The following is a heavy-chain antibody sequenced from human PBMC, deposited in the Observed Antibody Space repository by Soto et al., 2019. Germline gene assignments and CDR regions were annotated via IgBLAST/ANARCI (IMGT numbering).Heavy chain of an antibody. D-gene: IGHD3-16*02. CDR3: ATFPYYDYSRGSYRRLYFDY. CDR2: ISAYNGNT. Sequence: GASVKVSCKASGYTFTSYGISWVRRAPGQGLEWMGWISAYNGNTNYAQKLQGRVTMTTDTSTSTAYMELRSLRSDDTAVYYCATFPYYDYSRGSYRRLYFDYWGQGALVTVSS. J-gene: IGHJ4*02. V-gene: IGHV1-18*01. CDR1: GYTFTSYG.